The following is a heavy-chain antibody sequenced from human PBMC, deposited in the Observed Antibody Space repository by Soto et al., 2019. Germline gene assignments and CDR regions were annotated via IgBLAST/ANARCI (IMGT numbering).Heavy chain of an antibody. V-gene: IGHV4-34*01. J-gene: IGHJ4*02. Sequence: QVQLQQWGAGLLKPSETLSLTCAVYGGSFSGYYWSWILQPPGKGLEWIGEINQSGSTNYNPSLKSRVTISVDTSKNQFSLKLSSVTAADTAVYYCARTYSSSWSPFDYWGQGTLVTVSS. CDR1: GGSFSGYY. CDR3: ARTYSSSWSPFDY. D-gene: IGHD6-13*01. CDR2: INQSGST.